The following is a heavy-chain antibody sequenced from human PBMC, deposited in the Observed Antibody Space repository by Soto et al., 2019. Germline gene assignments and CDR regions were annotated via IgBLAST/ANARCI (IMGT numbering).Heavy chain of an antibody. CDR1: GTIFSSYT. J-gene: IGHJ6*02. CDR2: IIPILGET. D-gene: IGHD3-16*01. CDR3: ARGLGGRMDD. V-gene: IGHV1-69*08. Sequence: QVQLVQSGAEVKKPGSSVRVSCKASGTIFSSYTISWVRQAPGQGREWMGRIIPILGETNSAQKFQGRVTLTADNSPNPALMEPNSLRVEDTAVYYCARGLGGRMDDWGQGTTVTVSS.